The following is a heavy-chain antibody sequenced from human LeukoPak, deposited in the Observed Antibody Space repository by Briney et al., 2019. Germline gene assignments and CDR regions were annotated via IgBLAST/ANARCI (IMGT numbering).Heavy chain of an antibody. CDR3: TTDVIVLRFLEWLFPKYYYYYMDV. J-gene: IGHJ6*03. CDR2: IKSKTDGGTT. CDR1: GFTFSNAW. V-gene: IGHV3-15*01. Sequence: GGSLRLSCAASGFTFSNAWMSWVRQAPGKGLEWVGRIKSKTDGGTTDYAAPVKGRFTISRDDSKNTLYLQMNSLKTEDTAVYYCTTDVIVLRFLEWLFPKYYYYYMDVWGQGTLVTVSS. D-gene: IGHD3-3*01.